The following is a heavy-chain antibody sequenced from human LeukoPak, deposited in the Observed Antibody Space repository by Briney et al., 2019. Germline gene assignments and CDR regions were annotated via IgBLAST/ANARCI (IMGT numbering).Heavy chain of an antibody. CDR3: ARAVLGGAIIHHDYYYMDV. D-gene: IGHD3-16*01. V-gene: IGHV1-18*01. CDR2: ISAYNGNT. Sequence: EASVKVSCKASGYTLTSHGISWVRQAPGQGLEWMGWISAYNGNTNYAQKFQGRVSMTTDKSTSTAYMELRSLRSDDTAVYYCARAVLGGAIIHHDYYYMDVWGQGTTVTVSS. J-gene: IGHJ6*03. CDR1: GYTLTSHG.